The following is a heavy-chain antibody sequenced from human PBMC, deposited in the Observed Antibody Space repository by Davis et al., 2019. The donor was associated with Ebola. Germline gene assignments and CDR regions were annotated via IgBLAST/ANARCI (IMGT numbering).Heavy chain of an antibody. J-gene: IGHJ4*02. CDR2: INADGSNT. V-gene: IGHV3-74*01. D-gene: IGHD3-9*01. Sequence: GESLKISCAASGFTVSSNHMSWVRQAPGKGLVWVSRINADGSNTDYADSVKGRFTISRDNAKKTLYLQMNSLRLEDTAVYYCRGNHYDIDFWGQGTLVTVSS. CDR3: RGNHYDIDF. CDR1: GFTVSSNH.